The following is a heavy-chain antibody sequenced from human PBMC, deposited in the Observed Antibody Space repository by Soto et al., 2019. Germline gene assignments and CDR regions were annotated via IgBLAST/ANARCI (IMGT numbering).Heavy chain of an antibody. D-gene: IGHD3-10*01. CDR1: EFTFRSYE. J-gene: IGHJ4*02. V-gene: IGHV3-48*03. CDR3: AKSGRFGELDY. Sequence: EVQLVESGGGLVQPGGSLRLSCEASEFTFRSYEMNWVRQVPGKGLEWLSYIGTTGSIVYYADSVKGRFTISRDNAKKTLYLQINSRRVEDTAVYYCAKSGRFGELDYWGQGTLVTVSS. CDR2: IGTTGSIV.